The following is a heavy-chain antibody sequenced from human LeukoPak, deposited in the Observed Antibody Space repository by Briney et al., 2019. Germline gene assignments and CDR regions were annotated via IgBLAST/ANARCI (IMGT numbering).Heavy chain of an antibody. CDR3: ARRTTGTDADAFDI. D-gene: IGHD1-1*01. CDR1: GGSFSGYY. CDR2: INHSGST. J-gene: IGHJ3*02. Sequence: PSETLSLTCAVYGGSFSGYYWSWIRQPPGKGLEWIGEINHSGSTNYNPSLKSRVTISVDTSKNQFSLKLSSVTAADTAVYYCARRTTGTDADAFDIWGLGTMVTVSS. V-gene: IGHV4-34*01.